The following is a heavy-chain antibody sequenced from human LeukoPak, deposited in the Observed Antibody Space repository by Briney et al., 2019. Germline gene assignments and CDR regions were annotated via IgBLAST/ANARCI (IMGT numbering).Heavy chain of an antibody. CDR3: ARHNYDDYVFDI. Sequence: PSETLSLTCTISGYSISSGYYWGWIRQPPGKGLEWIGSIYHSGSTYYNPSLKSRVTMSVDTSKQFSLSLSSVTAADTAVYYCARHNYDDYVFDIWGQGTKVTVSS. J-gene: IGHJ3*02. V-gene: IGHV4-38-2*02. D-gene: IGHD4-17*01. CDR2: IYHSGST. CDR1: GYSISSGYY.